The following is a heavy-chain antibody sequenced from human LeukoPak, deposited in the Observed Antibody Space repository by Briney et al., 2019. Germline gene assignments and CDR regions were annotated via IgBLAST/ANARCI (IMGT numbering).Heavy chain of an antibody. CDR3: VRGDATNLDH. D-gene: IGHD1-14*01. CDR1: GFTFSSYW. Sequence: AGGSLRLSCAAPGFTFSSYWMHWVRQVPGKGLVWVSRITDDDTSTSHADSVKGRFTISRDNGKNTLYLQMNSLRVEDTAVYYCVRGDATNLDHWGQGTLVTVSS. CDR2: ITDDDTST. V-gene: IGHV3-74*01. J-gene: IGHJ4*02.